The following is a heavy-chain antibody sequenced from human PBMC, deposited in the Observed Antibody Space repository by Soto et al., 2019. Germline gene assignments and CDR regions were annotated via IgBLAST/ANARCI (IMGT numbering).Heavy chain of an antibody. CDR1: GLTVSSNY. D-gene: IGHD3-10*01. CDR2: LYSGGST. J-gene: IGHJ3*02. Sequence: EVQLVETGGGLIQPGGSLRLSCAASGLTVSSNYMNWVRQAPGEGLEWVSVLYSGGSTHYAGSVKRRFIISRDNSKNTVYLQMNSLRVEDTAIYYCARDRPGDEGDGFDIWGHGTMVTVSS. V-gene: IGHV3-53*02. CDR3: ARDRPGDEGDGFDI.